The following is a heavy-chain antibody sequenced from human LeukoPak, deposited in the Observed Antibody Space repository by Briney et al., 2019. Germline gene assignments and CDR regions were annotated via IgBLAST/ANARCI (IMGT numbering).Heavy chain of an antibody. CDR2: ISGSGGST. D-gene: IGHD3-3*01. CDR1: GFTFSTHW. Sequence: GGSLRLSCAASGFTFSTHWMNWVRQAPGKGLEWVSAISGSGGSTYYADSVKGRVTISRDNSKNTLYLQMNSLRAEDTAVYYCAKHLRFLEWLLYYYYYMDVWGKGTTVTVSS. V-gene: IGHV3-23*01. CDR3: AKHLRFLEWLLYYYYYMDV. J-gene: IGHJ6*03.